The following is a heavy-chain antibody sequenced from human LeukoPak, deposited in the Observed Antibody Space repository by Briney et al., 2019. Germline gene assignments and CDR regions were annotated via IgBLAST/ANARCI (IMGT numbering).Heavy chain of an antibody. CDR1: GGTFSSYA. D-gene: IGHD3-9*01. Sequence: SVKVSCKASGGTFSSYAISWVRQAPGQGLEWMGGIIPIFGTANYAQKFQGRVTITADESTSTAYMELSSLRSEDTAVYYCARGELTGPGSYFDAFDIWGQGTMVTVSS. CDR2: IIPIFGTA. V-gene: IGHV1-69*13. J-gene: IGHJ3*02. CDR3: ARGELTGPGSYFDAFDI.